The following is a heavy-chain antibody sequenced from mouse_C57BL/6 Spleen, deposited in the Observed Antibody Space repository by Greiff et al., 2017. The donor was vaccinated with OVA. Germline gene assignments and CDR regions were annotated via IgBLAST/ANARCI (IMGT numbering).Heavy chain of an antibody. CDR3: ARKDDGVAWFAY. J-gene: IGHJ3*01. D-gene: IGHD1-1*02. CDR1: GYTFTSYW. CDR2: IDPSDSET. Sequence: QVQLKQPGAELVRPGSSVKLSCKASGYTFTSYWMHWVKQRPIQGLEWIGNIDPSDSETHYNQKFKDKATLTVDKSSSTAYMQLSSLTSEDSAVYYCARKDDGVAWFAYWGQGTLVTVSA. V-gene: IGHV1-52*01.